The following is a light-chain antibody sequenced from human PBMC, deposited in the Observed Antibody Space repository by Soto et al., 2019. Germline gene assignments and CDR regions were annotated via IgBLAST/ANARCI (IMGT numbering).Light chain of an antibody. CDR2: EVS. CDR3: SSYTSSNTYNYV. J-gene: IGLJ1*01. CDR1: SSDVGAYNY. Sequence: QSALTQPASVSGSPGQSITISCTGSSSDVGAYNYVSWFQQHPGKAPKLMIYEVSNRPSGVSNRFSGSKSGNTASLTISGLQAEDQADYSCSSYTSSNTYNYVLGNGTKVTVL. V-gene: IGLV2-14*01.